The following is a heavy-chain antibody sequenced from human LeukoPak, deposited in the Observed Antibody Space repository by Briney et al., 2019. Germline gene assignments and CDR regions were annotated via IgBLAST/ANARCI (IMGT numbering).Heavy chain of an antibody. CDR2: ISGSGGIS. CDR1: GFPFSTYA. CDR3: LKDIAASFYTYDAFEF. V-gene: IGHV3-23*01. J-gene: IGHJ3*01. Sequence: GGSMRLSCSASGFPFSTYAMGWVRQAPGKVLEWVSVISGSGGISFHADSVEGRFTISRDNSKNTLYLQSNSLRVEGTALYYFLKDIAASFYTYDAFEFWGHGTMVTVSS. D-gene: IGHD6-13*01.